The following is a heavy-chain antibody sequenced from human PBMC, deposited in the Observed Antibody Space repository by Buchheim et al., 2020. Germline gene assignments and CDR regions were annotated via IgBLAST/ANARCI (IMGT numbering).Heavy chain of an antibody. CDR2: IIPILGIA. V-gene: IGHV1-69*04. Sequence: QVQLVQSGAEVKKPGSSVKVSCKASGGTFSSYAISWVRQAPGQGLEWMGRIIPILGIANYAQKFQGRVTITADKSTRPAYMELSSLRSEDTAVYYCANTAMAVYYFDYWGQGTL. CDR1: GGTFSSYA. J-gene: IGHJ4*02. D-gene: IGHD5-18*01. CDR3: ANTAMAVYYFDY.